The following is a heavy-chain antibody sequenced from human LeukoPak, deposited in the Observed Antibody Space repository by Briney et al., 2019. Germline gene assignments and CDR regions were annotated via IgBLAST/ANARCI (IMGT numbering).Heavy chain of an antibody. CDR2: ISSSSSYT. Sequence: GGSLRLSCAASGFTFSSYSMNWVRQAPGKGLEWVSSISSSSSYTYYADSVKGRFTISRDNAKNSLYLQMNSLRAEDTAVYYCARDRTGDLGAFDIWGQGTMVTVSS. CDR1: GFTFSSYS. V-gene: IGHV3-21*01. J-gene: IGHJ3*02. CDR3: ARDRTGDLGAFDI. D-gene: IGHD7-27*01.